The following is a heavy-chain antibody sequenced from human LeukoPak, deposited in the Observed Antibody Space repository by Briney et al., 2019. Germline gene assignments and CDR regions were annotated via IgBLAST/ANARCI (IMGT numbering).Heavy chain of an antibody. CDR1: GFTFRNYA. J-gene: IGHJ4*02. V-gene: IGHV3-23*01. Sequence: GGSLRLSCATSGFTFRNYAMSWVRQAPGKGLEWVSTISVSGGTTYYADFVKGRFTISRDNSKNTVSLQMNSLRAEDTAVYYCAKGNYYFDSSGYFHFDYWGQGTQVTVSS. D-gene: IGHD3-22*01. CDR2: ISVSGGTT. CDR3: AKGNYYFDSSGYFHFDY.